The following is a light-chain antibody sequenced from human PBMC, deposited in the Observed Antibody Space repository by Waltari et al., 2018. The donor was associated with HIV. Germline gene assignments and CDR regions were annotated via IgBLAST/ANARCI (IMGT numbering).Light chain of an antibody. CDR2: EVS. Sequence: QSALTQPASVSGSPGQSITISCTGTSSDVGGYNYVSWYHQHPGKAPKLMIYEVSNRPSGVSNRFSGSKCGNTASLTISGLQAEDEADYYCSSYTSSSTLVFGGGTKLTVL. CDR3: SSYTSSSTLV. CDR1: SSDVGGYNY. V-gene: IGLV2-14*01. J-gene: IGLJ2*01.